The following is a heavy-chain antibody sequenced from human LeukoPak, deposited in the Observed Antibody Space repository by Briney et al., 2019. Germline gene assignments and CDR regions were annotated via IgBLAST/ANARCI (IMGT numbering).Heavy chain of an antibody. CDR1: GGSFSGYY. CDR3: ARGGRYAYYDFWSGYTNWFDP. Sequence: SETLSLTCAVYGGSFSGYYWSWIRQHPGKGLEWIGYIYYSGSTYYNPSLKSRVTISVDTSKNQFPLKLSSVTAADTAVYYCARGGRYAYYDFWSGYTNWFDPWGQGTLVTVSS. CDR2: IYYSGST. D-gene: IGHD3-3*01. J-gene: IGHJ5*02. V-gene: IGHV4-31*11.